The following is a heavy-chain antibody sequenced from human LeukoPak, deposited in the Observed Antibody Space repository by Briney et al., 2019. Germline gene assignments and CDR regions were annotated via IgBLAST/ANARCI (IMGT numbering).Heavy chain of an antibody. Sequence: ASVKVSCKASGGTFSSYAISWVRQAPGQGLEWMGGIIPIFGTANYAQKFQGRVTITRNTSISTAYMELSSLRSEDTAVYYCARLTGGSGWYSGADYWGQGTLVTVSS. V-gene: IGHV1-69*05. CDR1: GGTFSSYA. CDR3: ARLTGGSGWYSGADY. J-gene: IGHJ4*02. D-gene: IGHD6-19*01. CDR2: IIPIFGTA.